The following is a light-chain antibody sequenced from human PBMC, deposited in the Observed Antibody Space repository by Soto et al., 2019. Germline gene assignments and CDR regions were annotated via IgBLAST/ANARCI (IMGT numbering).Light chain of an antibody. CDR2: AAS. CDR3: LQHSTYPVT. J-gene: IGKJ1*01. V-gene: IGKV1-5*01. CDR1: QTISSW. Sequence: DIQMTQSPSTVSGSVGDRVTITCRASQTISSWLAWYQQKPGKAPKRLIYAASSLQGGVPSRFSGSGSETEFTLTISSLQPEDFATYYCLQHSTYPVTFGQGTKVDIK.